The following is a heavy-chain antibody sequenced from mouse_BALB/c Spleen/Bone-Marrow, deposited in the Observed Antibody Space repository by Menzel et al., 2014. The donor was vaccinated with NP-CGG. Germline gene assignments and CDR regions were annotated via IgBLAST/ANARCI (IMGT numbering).Heavy chain of an antibody. J-gene: IGHJ3*01. Sequence: QVQLQQSGAELVRPGASVTLSCKASGYTFTDDDMHWVKRTPVHGLEWIGAIDPETGGTAYNQKFKGKATLTADKSSSTAYMELRSLTSEDSAVYYCTRSETGPFAYWGQGTLVTVSA. CDR3: TRSETGPFAY. D-gene: IGHD4-1*01. CDR2: IDPETGGT. CDR1: GYTFTDDD. V-gene: IGHV1-15*01.